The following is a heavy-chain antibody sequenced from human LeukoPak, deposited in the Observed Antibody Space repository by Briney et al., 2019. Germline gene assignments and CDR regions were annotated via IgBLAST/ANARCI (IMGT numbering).Heavy chain of an antibody. CDR1: GDSVSINSAA. Sequence: SQTLSLTCAISGDSVSINSAAWNWIRQSPSRGLEWLGRTYYRSKWYYDYAVAVKSRISINPDTSKNQFSLQLSSVTPEDTAVYYCARGGDARSGEYCSSTSCPPPFDYWGQGTLVTVSS. CDR3: ARGGDARSGEYCSSTSCPPPFDY. J-gene: IGHJ4*02. D-gene: IGHD2-2*01. CDR2: TYYRSKWYY. V-gene: IGHV6-1*01.